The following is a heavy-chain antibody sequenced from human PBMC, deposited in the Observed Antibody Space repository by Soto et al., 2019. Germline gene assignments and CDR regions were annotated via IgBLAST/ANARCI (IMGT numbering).Heavy chain of an antibody. D-gene: IGHD6-6*01. V-gene: IGHV3-23*01. J-gene: IGHJ3*02. CDR2: ISGSGGST. CDR1: GFTFSSYA. Sequence: GGSLRLSCAASGFTFSSYAMSWVRQAPEKGLEWVSAISGSGGSTYYADSVKGRFTISRDNSKNTLYLQMNSLRAEDTAVYYCAKDMWQLVPTEDGFDIWGPTPMVTV. CDR3: AKDMWQLVPTEDGFDI.